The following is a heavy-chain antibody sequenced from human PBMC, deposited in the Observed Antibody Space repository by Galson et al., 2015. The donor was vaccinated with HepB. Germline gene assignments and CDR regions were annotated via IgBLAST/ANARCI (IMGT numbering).Heavy chain of an antibody. CDR3: ARSGSQWGGYRMDV. D-gene: IGHD6-19*01. CDR1: GGSIENYY. J-gene: IGHJ6*02. V-gene: IGHV4-59*01. CDR2: IHYSGRP. Sequence: ETLSLTCTVSGGSIENYYWNWIRQPPGKGLEWIGYIHYSGRPTYNPSLKSRVTMSVETSGKQVSLKLISMTAADTALYFCARSGSQWGGYRMDVWGQGTTVTVSS.